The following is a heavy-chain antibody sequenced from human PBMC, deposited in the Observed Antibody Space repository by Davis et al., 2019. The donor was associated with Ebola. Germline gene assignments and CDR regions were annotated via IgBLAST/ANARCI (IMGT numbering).Heavy chain of an antibody. V-gene: IGHV3-23*01. Sequence: PGGSLRLSCAASGFTFSSYAMSWVRQAPGKGLEWVSAISGNGGSTNYADSVKGLFTFSRDNSKNTLYLQMNSLRAEDTAVYYCARGRTGENAFDIWGQGTMVTVSS. CDR1: GFTFSSYA. CDR2: ISGNGGST. D-gene: IGHD7-27*01. J-gene: IGHJ3*02. CDR3: ARGRTGENAFDI.